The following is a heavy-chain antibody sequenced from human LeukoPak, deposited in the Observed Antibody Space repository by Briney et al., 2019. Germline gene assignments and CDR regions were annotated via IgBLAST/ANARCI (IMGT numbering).Heavy chain of an antibody. CDR2: IKSKTDGGTP. CDR3: AKDVSVRYKGWCFDL. CDR1: GLTFNNAW. J-gene: IGHJ2*01. D-gene: IGHD1-1*01. V-gene: IGHV3-15*01. Sequence: GGSLRLSCAASGLTFNNAWMNWVRQAPGKGLEWVGRIKSKTDGGTPDYAAPVKGRFTISRDDSKNMLYLQMNSLKTEDTAVYYCAKDVSVRYKGWCFDLWGRGTLVTVSS.